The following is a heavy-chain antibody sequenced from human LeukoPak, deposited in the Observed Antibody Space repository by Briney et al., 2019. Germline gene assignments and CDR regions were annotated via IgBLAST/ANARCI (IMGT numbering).Heavy chain of an antibody. V-gene: IGHV2-5*01. Sequence: SGPTLVNPTQTLTLTCTFSGFSLSTSGVGVGWIRQPPGKALEWLALIYWNDDKRYSPSLKSRLTITKDTSKNQVVLTMTNMDPVDTATYYCAHIPLLITIFGHTMDYGMDVWGQGTTVTVSS. CDR2: IYWNDDK. CDR1: GFSLSTSGVG. D-gene: IGHD3-3*01. J-gene: IGHJ6*02. CDR3: AHIPLLITIFGHTMDYGMDV.